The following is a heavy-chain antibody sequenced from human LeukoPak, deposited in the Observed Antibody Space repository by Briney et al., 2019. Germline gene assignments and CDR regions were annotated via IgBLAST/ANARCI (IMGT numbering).Heavy chain of an antibody. D-gene: IGHD4-17*01. CDR1: GYTFTSYY. Sequence: ASVKVSCKASGYTFTSYYMHWVRQAPGQGLEWMGWINPNSGGTNYAQKFQGRVTMTRDTSISTAYMELSRLRSDDTAVYYCARETTVTYPFDYWGQGTLVTVSS. J-gene: IGHJ4*02. V-gene: IGHV1-2*02. CDR3: ARETTVTYPFDY. CDR2: INPNSGGT.